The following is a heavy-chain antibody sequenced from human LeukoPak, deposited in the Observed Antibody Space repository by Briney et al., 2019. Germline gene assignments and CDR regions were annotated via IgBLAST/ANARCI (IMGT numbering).Heavy chain of an antibody. Sequence: PGGSLRLSCAASGFTFSSYAISWVRQAPGKGLEWVSAISGSGGSTYYADSVKGRFTISRDNSKNTLYLQMNSLRAEDTAVYYCAKVIAAAGLEDAFDIWGQGTMVTVSS. D-gene: IGHD6-13*01. J-gene: IGHJ3*02. CDR1: GFTFSSYA. V-gene: IGHV3-23*01. CDR2: ISGSGGST. CDR3: AKVIAAAGLEDAFDI.